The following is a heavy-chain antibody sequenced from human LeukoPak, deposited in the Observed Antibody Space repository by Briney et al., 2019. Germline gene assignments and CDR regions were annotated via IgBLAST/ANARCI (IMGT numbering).Heavy chain of an antibody. CDR1: GGSISSYY. J-gene: IGHJ3*02. D-gene: IGHD3-9*01. CDR3: ARDRPPYDILTGYLRGGDAFDI. Sequence: SETLSLTCTVSGGSISSYYWSWIRQPAGKGLEWIGRIYTSGSTNYNPSLKSRVTMSVDTSKNQFSLKLSSVTAADTAVYYCARDRPPYDILTGYLRGGDAFDIWGQGTMVTVSS. V-gene: IGHV4-4*07. CDR2: IYTSGST.